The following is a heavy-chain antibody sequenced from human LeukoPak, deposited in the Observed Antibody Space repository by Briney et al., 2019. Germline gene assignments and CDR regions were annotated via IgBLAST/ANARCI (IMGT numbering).Heavy chain of an antibody. CDR1: GFTFNNYG. CDR3: ARGADRGIVVAAD. V-gene: IGHV3-30*03. CDR2: ISYDGSNK. D-gene: IGHD6-19*01. Sequence: GRSLRLSCVASGFTFNNYGMHWVRQAPGKGLEWVAVISYDGSNKYYADSVKGRFTISRDNSKNTLYLQMNSLRAEDTAVYYCARGADRGIVVAADWGQGALVTVSS. J-gene: IGHJ4*02.